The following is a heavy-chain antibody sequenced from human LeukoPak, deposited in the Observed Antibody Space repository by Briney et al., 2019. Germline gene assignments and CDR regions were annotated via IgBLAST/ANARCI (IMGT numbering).Heavy chain of an antibody. J-gene: IGHJ4*02. D-gene: IGHD2-15*01. CDR2: IYYSGST. V-gene: IGHV4-39*01. Sequence: SETLSLTCTVSGGSISSSSYYWGWIRQPPGKGLEWIGSIYYSGSTYYNPSLKSRVTISVDTSKNQFSLKLSSVTAADTAVYYCARQAIPHVAYFDYWGQGTLVTVSS. CDR1: GGSISSSSYY. CDR3: ARQAIPHVAYFDY.